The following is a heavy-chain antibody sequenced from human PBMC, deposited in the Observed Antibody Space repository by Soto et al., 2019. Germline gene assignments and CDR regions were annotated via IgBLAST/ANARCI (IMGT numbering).Heavy chain of an antibody. V-gene: IGHV4-34*01. CDR2: INHSGST. D-gene: IGHD2-15*01. CDR3: ARGRGLKWWELLYAFDI. CDR1: GGSFSGYY. J-gene: IGHJ3*02. Sequence: PSETLSLTCAVYGGSFSGYYWSWIRQPPGKGLEWIGEINHSGSTNYNPSLKSRVTISVDTSKNQFSLKLSSVTAADTAVYYCARGRGLKWWELLYAFDIWGKGTMVTVSS.